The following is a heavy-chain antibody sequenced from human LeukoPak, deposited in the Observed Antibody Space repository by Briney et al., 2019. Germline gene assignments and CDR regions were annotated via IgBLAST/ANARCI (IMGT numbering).Heavy chain of an antibody. V-gene: IGHV3-64*01. D-gene: IGHD3-10*01. CDR1: GFTLSSYA. CDR2: ISSNGGTT. J-gene: IGHJ5*02. CDR3: ARGSASGSSVWFDP. Sequence: GGSLRLSCAASGFTLSSYALHWVRQAPGKGLEYVSGISSNGGTTYYANSVKGRFTISRDNSKNTLYLQMGSLSAEDMAVYYCARGSASGSSVWFDPWGQGTLVTVSS.